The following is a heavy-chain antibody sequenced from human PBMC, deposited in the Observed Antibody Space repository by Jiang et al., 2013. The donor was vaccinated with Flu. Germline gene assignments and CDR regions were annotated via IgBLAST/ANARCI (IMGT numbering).Heavy chain of an antibody. J-gene: IGHJ6*02. V-gene: IGHV6-1*01. Sequence: AISGDSVSSNSAAWNWIRQSPSRGLEWLGRTYYRSKWYNDYAVSVKSRITINPDTSKNQFSLQLNSVTPEDTAVYYCAREGGAAEWYYYGMDVWGQGTTVTVSS. CDR1: GDSVSSNSAA. CDR3: AREGGAAEWYYYGMDV. CDR2: TYYRSKWYN. D-gene: IGHD1-26*01.